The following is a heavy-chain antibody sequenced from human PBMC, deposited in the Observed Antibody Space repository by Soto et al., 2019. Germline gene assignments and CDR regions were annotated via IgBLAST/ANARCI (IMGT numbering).Heavy chain of an antibody. CDR1: GYTFTGYY. V-gene: IGHV1-2*04. CDR2: INPNSGGT. D-gene: IGHD3-10*01. CDR3: ARGGVAGITMVRGVIPWYFDL. J-gene: IGHJ2*01. Sequence: ASVKVSCKASGYTFTGYYRHWVRQAPGQGLEWMGWINPNSGGTNYAQKFQGWVTMTRDTSISTAYMELSRLRSDDTAVYYCARGGVAGITMVRGVIPWYFDLWGRGTLVTVSS.